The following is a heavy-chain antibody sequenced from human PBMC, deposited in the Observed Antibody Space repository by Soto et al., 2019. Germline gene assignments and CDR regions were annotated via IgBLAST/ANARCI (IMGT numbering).Heavy chain of an antibody. Sequence: GGSLRLSCAASGFTFSSYSMNWVRQAPGKGLEWVSSISSSSSYIYYADSVKGRFTISRDNAKNSLYLQMNSLRAEDTAVYYCARADCSGGSCYSGFLDYWGQGTLVTVS. D-gene: IGHD2-15*01. V-gene: IGHV3-21*01. CDR2: ISSSSSYI. CDR1: GFTFSSYS. CDR3: ARADCSGGSCYSGFLDY. J-gene: IGHJ4*02.